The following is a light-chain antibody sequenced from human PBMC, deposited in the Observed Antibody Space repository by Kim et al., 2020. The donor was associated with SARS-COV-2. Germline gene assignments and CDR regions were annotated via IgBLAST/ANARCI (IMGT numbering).Light chain of an antibody. Sequence: GQRVTISGSGSNSNFGSNTVNWYQQLPGTAPKLLINSDNQRSSGVPDRCSGSKSGTSASRAISGLQSEDEADYYCAGWDDSLNGYVFGAGTKVTVL. V-gene: IGLV1-44*01. J-gene: IGLJ1*01. CDR3: AGWDDSLNGYV. CDR1: NSNFGSNT. CDR2: SDN.